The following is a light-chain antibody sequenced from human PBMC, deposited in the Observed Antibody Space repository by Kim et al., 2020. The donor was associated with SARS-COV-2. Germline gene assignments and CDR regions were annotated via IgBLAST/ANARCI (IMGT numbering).Light chain of an antibody. CDR3: QQTYGTPFT. CDR1: QPISRF. Sequence: SATLRDRFSITCRASQPISRFLNWYQQKPGKASKVLVYDASSFQGGVPSRFSGSGSGTEFTLTINSLQPEDYGSYHCQQTYGTPFTFGGGTKLEIK. J-gene: IGKJ4*01. CDR2: DAS. V-gene: IGKV1-39*01.